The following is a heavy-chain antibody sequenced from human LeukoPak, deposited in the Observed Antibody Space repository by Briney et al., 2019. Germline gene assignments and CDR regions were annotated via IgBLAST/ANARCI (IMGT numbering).Heavy chain of an antibody. J-gene: IGHJ4*02. CDR2: IFYSGTI. D-gene: IGHD6-13*01. V-gene: IGHV4-59*01. Sequence: SETLSLTCIVSGGSIRNYYWNWIRQPPGKGLEWIGYIFYSGTINYNPSLKSRATISVDTSKNQFSLKLTSVTAADTAVYYCATTRIPVAQVDFWGQGTLVTVSS. CDR3: ATTRIPVAQVDF. CDR1: GGSIRNYY.